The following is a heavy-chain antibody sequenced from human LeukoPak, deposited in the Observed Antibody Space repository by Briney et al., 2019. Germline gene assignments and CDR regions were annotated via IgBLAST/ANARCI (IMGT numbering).Heavy chain of an antibody. J-gene: IGHJ4*02. CDR1: GFSFSNYW. Sequence: GGSLRLSCAASGFSFSNYWMTWVRQIPGKGLEWVASIKQDGSVKYYVDSVKGRFTISRDNAKNSLYLQMNSLRAEDTARYYCAKWDIYSGFYYIDSWGQGTLATVSS. CDR2: IKQDGSVK. CDR3: AKWDIYSGFYYIDS. V-gene: IGHV3-7*01. D-gene: IGHD1-26*01.